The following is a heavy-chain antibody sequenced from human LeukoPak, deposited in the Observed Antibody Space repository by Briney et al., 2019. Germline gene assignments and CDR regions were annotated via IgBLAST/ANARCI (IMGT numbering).Heavy chain of an antibody. Sequence: SETLSLTCTVSGYFISSGYYWGWIRQPPGKGLEWIGSIYHSGNTYYNPSLKSRVTISVDTSKNQFSLKLNSVTAADTAVYFCARTLWQEVGYWGQGTLVTVSS. D-gene: IGHD2-21*01. CDR3: ARTLWQEVGY. V-gene: IGHV4-38-2*02. CDR2: IYHSGNT. CDR1: GYFISSGYY. J-gene: IGHJ4*02.